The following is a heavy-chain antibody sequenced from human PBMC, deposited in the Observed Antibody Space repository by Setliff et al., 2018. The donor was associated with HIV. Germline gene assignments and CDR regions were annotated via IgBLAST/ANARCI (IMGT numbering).Heavy chain of an antibody. D-gene: IGHD5-12*01. CDR2: IYYSGST. Sequence: SETLSLTCTVSGGSISSAGYYWNWIRQHPGKGLEWIGYIYYSGSTYYNPSLKSRVTISIDTSQNQFSLKVTSVTAADTAVYYCARFSMATRCFDYWGQGTLVTVSS. CDR3: ARFSMATRCFDY. V-gene: IGHV4-31*03. CDR1: GGSISSAGYY. J-gene: IGHJ4*02.